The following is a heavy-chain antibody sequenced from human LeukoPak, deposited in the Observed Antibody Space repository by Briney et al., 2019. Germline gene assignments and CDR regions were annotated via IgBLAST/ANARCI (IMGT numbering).Heavy chain of an antibody. CDR3: ASTDPYSSRFDP. CDR1: GGSFSGFY. V-gene: IGHV4-34*01. Sequence: PSETLSLTCAVYGGSFSGFYWSWIRQPPGKGLEWIGEINHSGSTNYNPSLKSRVTISVDTSKNQFSLKLSSVTAADTAVFYCASTDPYSSRFDPWGQGTLVTVSS. J-gene: IGHJ5*02. CDR2: INHSGST. D-gene: IGHD6-13*01.